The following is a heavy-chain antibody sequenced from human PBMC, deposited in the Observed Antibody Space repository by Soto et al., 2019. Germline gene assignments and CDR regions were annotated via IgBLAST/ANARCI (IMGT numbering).Heavy chain of an antibody. CDR2: VYYRGRS. CDR3: VSQRTTVLTQAYFEY. J-gene: IGHJ4*02. Sequence: SETLSLTCTVSGGSVTNSSYYWGWIRQSPGKGLEWIGSVYYRGRSYSKSSVKSRVTISVDTSKNQFSLNFNSVTASDTALYYCVSQRTTVLTQAYFEYRGQGALVT. CDR1: GGSVTNSSYY. V-gene: IGHV4-39*01. D-gene: IGHD4-17*01.